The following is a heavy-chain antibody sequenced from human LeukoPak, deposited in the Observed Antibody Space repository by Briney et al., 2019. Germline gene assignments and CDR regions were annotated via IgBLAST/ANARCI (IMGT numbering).Heavy chain of an antibody. D-gene: IGHD2/OR15-2a*01. J-gene: IGHJ4*02. V-gene: IGHV3-7*01. Sequence: PGGSLRLSCAASGFTFSSYEMNWVRQAPGKGLEWVANIRDDGSEKYYVDSVRGRFTISRDNGKNSLYLQMNSLRIEDTAVYYCAQSGRSTFWYWGQGSLVSVSS. CDR1: GFTFSSYE. CDR3: AQSGRSTFWY. CDR2: IRDDGSEK.